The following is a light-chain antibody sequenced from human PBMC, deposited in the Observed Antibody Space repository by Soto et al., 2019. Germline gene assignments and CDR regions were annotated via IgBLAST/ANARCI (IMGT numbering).Light chain of an antibody. Sequence: EIVLTQSPGTLSLSPGERATLSCRASQSVSSSYLAWYQQKPGQAPRLLIYDASSRATGIPDRFSGSGSGTDFTLTIRRLEPEDFAVYYCQQYGSSPGTFGQGTKVEIK. CDR3: QQYGSSPGT. CDR1: QSVSSSY. J-gene: IGKJ1*01. V-gene: IGKV3-20*01. CDR2: DAS.